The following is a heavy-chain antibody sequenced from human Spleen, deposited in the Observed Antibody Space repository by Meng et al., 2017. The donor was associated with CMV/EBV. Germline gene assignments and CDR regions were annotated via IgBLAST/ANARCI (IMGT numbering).Heavy chain of an antibody. V-gene: IGHV1-69*05. D-gene: IGHD2-8*02. CDR1: GGTFSSYT. CDR2: IIAIFGSA. Sequence: SVKVSCKASGGTFSSYTISWVRQAPGQGLEWMGGIIAIFGSANHAQKFQGRVTITTDESTSTAYMELRSLRSEDTAVYYCARGHSTSYWHGMDVWGQGTTVTVSS. J-gene: IGHJ6*02. CDR3: ARGHSTSYWHGMDV.